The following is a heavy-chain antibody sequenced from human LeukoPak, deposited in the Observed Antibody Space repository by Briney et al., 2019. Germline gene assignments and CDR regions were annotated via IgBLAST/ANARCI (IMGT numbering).Heavy chain of an antibody. Sequence: SETLSLTCTVSGYSINSGYFWGWVRQPPGKGPEWIGSIFHTGDVYYNPSLRSRVTVSVDMSRNQVSLKVTSVTAADTALYYCARVVASTSIDPWGQGTLVTVSS. CDR2: IFHTGDV. J-gene: IGHJ5*02. D-gene: IGHD2-15*01. CDR3: ARVVASTSIDP. V-gene: IGHV4-38-2*02. CDR1: GYSINSGYF.